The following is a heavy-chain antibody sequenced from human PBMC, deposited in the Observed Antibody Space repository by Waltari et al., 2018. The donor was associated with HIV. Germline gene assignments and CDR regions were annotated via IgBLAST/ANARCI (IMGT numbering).Heavy chain of an antibody. CDR3: ARDRGPLLFYFDY. CDR2: IIPIFGTA. V-gene: IGHV1-69*06. J-gene: IGHJ4*02. CDR1: GGTFSGYA. Sequence: QVQLVQSGAEVKKPGSSVKVSCKASGGTFSGYAISWVRQAPGQGLEWMGGIIPIFGTANYAQKFQGRVTITADISTSTAYMELSSLRSEDSAMYYCARDRGPLLFYFDYWGQGTLVTVSS. D-gene: IGHD2-8*02.